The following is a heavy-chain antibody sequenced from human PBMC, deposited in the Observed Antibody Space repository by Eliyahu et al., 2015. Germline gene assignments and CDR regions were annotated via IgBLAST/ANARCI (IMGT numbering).Heavy chain of an antibody. J-gene: IGHJ4*02. CDR1: GFPFSMSA. Sequence: DVQLVESGGALVQPGGSLXLSCVXSGFPFSMSAINWVRQAPGKGLEWVSAITGSGSRTFYVDSVRGRFTVSRDNSLNTVSLLMSSLSADDTATYYCARSEYSNSPFDFWGQGTHVTVSS. V-gene: IGHV3-23*04. D-gene: IGHD6-6*01. CDR3: ARSEYSNSPFDF. CDR2: ITGSGSRT.